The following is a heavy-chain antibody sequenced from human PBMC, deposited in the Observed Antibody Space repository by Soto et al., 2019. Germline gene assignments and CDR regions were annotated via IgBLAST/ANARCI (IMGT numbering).Heavy chain of an antibody. D-gene: IGHD2-2*01. Sequence: PSETLSLTCAVYGGSFSGYYWSWIRQPPGKGLEWIGEINHSGSTNYNPSPKSRVTISVDTSKNQFSLKLSSVTAADTAVYYCARGTGLTDSSQLPARWFDPWGQGTLVTVSS. J-gene: IGHJ5*02. V-gene: IGHV4-34*01. CDR2: INHSGST. CDR1: GGSFSGYY. CDR3: ARGTGLTDSSQLPARWFDP.